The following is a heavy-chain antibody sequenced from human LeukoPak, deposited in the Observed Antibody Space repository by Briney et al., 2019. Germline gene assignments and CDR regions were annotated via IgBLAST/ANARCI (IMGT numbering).Heavy chain of an antibody. V-gene: IGHV3-66*02. CDR3: ARWYYYDSSGYLHDAFDI. CDR1: GFTFSSYS. Sequence: GGSLRLSCAASGFTFSSYSMNWVHQAPGKGLEWVSVIYSGGSTSYADSVKGPFTISRDNSKNTLYLKMNSLRAEDTAVYYCARWYYYDSSGYLHDAFDIWGQGTMVTVSS. D-gene: IGHD3-22*01. J-gene: IGHJ3*02. CDR2: IYSGGST.